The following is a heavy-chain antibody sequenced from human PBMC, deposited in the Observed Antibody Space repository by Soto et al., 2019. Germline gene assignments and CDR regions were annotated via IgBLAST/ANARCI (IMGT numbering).Heavy chain of an antibody. CDR2: ISAYNGNT. J-gene: IGHJ6*02. Sequence: SVKVSCKASGYTFTSYGISWVRQAPGQGLEWMGWISAYNGNTNYAQKLQGRVTMTTDTSTSTAYMELRSLRSDDTAVYYCAGARTEAVTDYYGMDVWGQGATVTGSS. V-gene: IGHV1-18*01. CDR3: AGARTEAVTDYYGMDV. D-gene: IGHD6-13*01. CDR1: GYTFTSYG.